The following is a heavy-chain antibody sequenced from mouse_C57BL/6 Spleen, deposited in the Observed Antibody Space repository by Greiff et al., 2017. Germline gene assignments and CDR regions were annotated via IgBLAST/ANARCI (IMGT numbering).Heavy chain of an antibody. Sequence: QVQLQQSGPELVKPGASVKISCKASGYAFSSSWMHWVKQRPGQGLEWIGWIYPGSGDTNYNGKVKGKATLTADKASSTAYMQLISLTSEDSAVYFCARRAVSYGNVDFWGPGTTLTVSS. J-gene: IGHJ2*01. V-gene: IGHV1-82*01. CDR2: IYPGSGDT. CDR3: ARRAVSYGNVDF. CDR1: GYAFSSSW. D-gene: IGHD2-1*01.